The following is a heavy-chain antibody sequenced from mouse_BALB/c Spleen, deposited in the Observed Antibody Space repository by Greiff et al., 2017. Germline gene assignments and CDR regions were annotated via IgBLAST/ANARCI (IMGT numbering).Heavy chain of an antibody. V-gene: IGHV5-12-2*01. CDR1: GFTFSSYT. J-gene: IGHJ3*01. CDR2: ISNGGGST. D-gene: IGHD2-4*01. CDR3: AREYPYYDYDGGWFAY. Sequence: EVKVVESGGGLVQPGGSLKLSCAASGFTFSSYTMSWVRQTPEKRLEWVAYISNGGGSTYYPDTVKGRFTISRDNAKNTLYLQMSSLKSEDTAMYYCAREYPYYDYDGGWFAYWGQGTLVTVSA.